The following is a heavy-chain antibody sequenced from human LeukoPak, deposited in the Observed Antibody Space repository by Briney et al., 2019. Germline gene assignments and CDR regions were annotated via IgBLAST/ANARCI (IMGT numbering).Heavy chain of an antibody. CDR3: AGRFSYYGSGSYPFDY. CDR2: INHSGST. D-gene: IGHD3-10*01. Sequence: SETLSLTCAVYGGSFSGYYWSWIRQPPGKGLEWIGEINHSGSTNYNPSLKSRVTISVDTSKNQFSLKLSSVTAADTAVYYCAGRFSYYGSGSYPFDYWGQGTLVTVSS. V-gene: IGHV4-34*01. CDR1: GGSFSGYY. J-gene: IGHJ4*02.